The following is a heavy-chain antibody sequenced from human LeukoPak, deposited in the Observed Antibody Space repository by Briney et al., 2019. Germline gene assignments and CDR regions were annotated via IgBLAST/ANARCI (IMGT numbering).Heavy chain of an antibody. CDR3: VRYCNGGSCYRAAFDV. CDR1: GFTFRSYW. V-gene: IGHV3-74*01. Sequence: GGSLRLSCAASGFTFRSYWMHWVRQAPGKGLVWVSRINSDGSSTNYADSVKGRFTISRDNSKNTLYLQMDSLRAEDTAVYYCVRYCNGGSCYRAAFDVWGPGTMVTVSS. J-gene: IGHJ3*01. D-gene: IGHD2-15*01. CDR2: INSDGSST.